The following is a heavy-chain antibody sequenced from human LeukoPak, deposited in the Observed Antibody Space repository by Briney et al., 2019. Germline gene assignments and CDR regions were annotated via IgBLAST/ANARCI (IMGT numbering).Heavy chain of an antibody. D-gene: IGHD3-10*01. J-gene: IGHJ6*02. V-gene: IGHV3-33*01. CDR1: GFTFRSFG. CDR3: AREACFYHGAGGDYSKVVDV. Sequence: GRYLRLSCAASGFTFRSFGMHWVRQAPGKGLEWVALIWYDGSNKYYADSVKGRFTISGDNSKNPLYLEMSSLGARDRAGFYLAREACFYHGAGGDYSKVVDVGGQGTTFTVS. CDR2: IWYDGSNK.